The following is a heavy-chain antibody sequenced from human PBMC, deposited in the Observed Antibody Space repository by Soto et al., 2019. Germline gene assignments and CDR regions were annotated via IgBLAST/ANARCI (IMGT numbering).Heavy chain of an antibody. D-gene: IGHD3-10*01. CDR2: TYFRSRRYH. CDR1: GESDASNSAP. V-gene: IGHV6-1*01. CDR3: ARPQGDLDY. Sequence: PSQTLSLTCVIAGESDASNSAPWNWFRPSPTSGLECLARTYFRSRRYHDYAIPLKSRITINADTPKSQLSLQLNSVTPEDTAVYYCARPQGDLDYCGQGTLLTVST. J-gene: IGHJ4*02.